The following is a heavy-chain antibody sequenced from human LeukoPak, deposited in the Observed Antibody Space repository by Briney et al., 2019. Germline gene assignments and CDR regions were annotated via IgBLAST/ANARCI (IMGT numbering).Heavy chain of an antibody. D-gene: IGHD3-3*01. V-gene: IGHV5-51*01. CDR2: IYPGDSDT. Sequence: GESLKISCKGSGYSFTSYWIGWVRQMPGKGLEWMGIIYPGDSDTRYSPSFQGQVTISADKSISTAYLQWSSLKASDTAMYYCARNPGDFWSGYYLNLWGQGTLVTVSS. CDR3: ARNPGDFWSGYYLNL. J-gene: IGHJ4*02. CDR1: GYSFTSYW.